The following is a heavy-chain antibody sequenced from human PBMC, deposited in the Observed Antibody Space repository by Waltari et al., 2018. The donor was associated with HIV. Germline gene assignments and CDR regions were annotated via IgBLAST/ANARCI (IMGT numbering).Heavy chain of an antibody. V-gene: IGHV1-69*02. CDR3: AAPPAKGTWFDS. CDR2: SAAIIGVP. D-gene: IGHD3-10*01. Sequence: QVQLLQSGADVRRSGSSVTVSCKAIGETLKSYSINWVRQAPGQGLQWMGRLEWTGRSAAIIGVPKYAEYWRGRITISADAVTNTAVMELTRLRLDDTAVYYCAAPPAKGTWFDSWGQGSLVIVSS. J-gene: IGHJ5*01. CDR1: GETLKSYS.